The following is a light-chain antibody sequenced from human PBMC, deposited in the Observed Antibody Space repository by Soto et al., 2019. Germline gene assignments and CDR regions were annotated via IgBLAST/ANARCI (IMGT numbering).Light chain of an antibody. V-gene: IGKV1-39*01. J-gene: IGKJ4*01. CDR3: QQAFRSPRA. CDR2: LAS. Sequence: IQITQCLSYQPASVVEGDTVTRRASQKIHNFVSWYQQKPWQAPKLLIFLASTLDRGVPSRVGGRGSGTDCSLTISSFRSGDFATYYLQQAFRSPRAVGAGTKVDIK. CDR1: QKIHNF.